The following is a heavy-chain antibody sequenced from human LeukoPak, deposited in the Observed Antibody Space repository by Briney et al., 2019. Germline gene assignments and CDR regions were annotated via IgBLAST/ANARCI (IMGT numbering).Heavy chain of an antibody. V-gene: IGHV1-8*01. CDR2: MNPNSGNT. Sequence: ASVKVSCKASGYTFTSYDINWVRQATGQGVEWMGWMNPNSGNTGYAQKFQGRVTMTRNTSISTAYMELSSLRSEDTAVYYCARSYYDSSGYCDYWGQGTLVTVSS. CDR1: GYTFTSYD. D-gene: IGHD3-22*01. CDR3: ARSYYDSSGYCDY. J-gene: IGHJ4*02.